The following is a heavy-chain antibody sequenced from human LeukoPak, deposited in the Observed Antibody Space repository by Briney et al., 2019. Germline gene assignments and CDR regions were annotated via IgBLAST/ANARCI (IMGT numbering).Heavy chain of an antibody. V-gene: IGHV4-39*07. D-gene: IGHD6-13*01. CDR3: ARGAYSSSWYRPLYYMDV. Sequence: SETLSLTCTVSGGSISSSSYYWGWIRQPPGKGLEWIGSIYYSGSTYYNPSLKSRVTISVDTSKNQFSLKLSSVTAADTAVYYCARGAYSSSWYRPLYYMDVWGKGTTVTVSS. CDR2: IYYSGST. CDR1: GGSISSSSYY. J-gene: IGHJ6*03.